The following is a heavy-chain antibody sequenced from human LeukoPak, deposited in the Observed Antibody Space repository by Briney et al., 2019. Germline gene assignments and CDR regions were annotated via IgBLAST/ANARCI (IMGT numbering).Heavy chain of an antibody. CDR2: IIPIFGTA. V-gene: IGHV1-69*06. J-gene: IGHJ4*02. CDR1: GGTFSSYA. D-gene: IGHD1-26*01. Sequence: SVKVSCKASGGTFSSYAISWVRQAPGQGPEWMGRIIPIFGTANYAQKFQGRVTITADKSTSTAYMELSSLRSEDTAVYYCAIQSGSYPIDYWGQGTLVTVSS. CDR3: AIQSGSYPIDY.